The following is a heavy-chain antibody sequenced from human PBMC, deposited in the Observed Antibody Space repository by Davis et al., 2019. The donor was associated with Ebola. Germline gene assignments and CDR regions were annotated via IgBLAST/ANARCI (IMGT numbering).Heavy chain of an antibody. Sequence: ASVKVSCKASGYTFTSYAMHWVRQAPGQRLEWMGWINAGNGNTKYSQKFQGRVTITRDTSASTAYMELSSLRSEDTAVYYCARDPFVGSGYYYYDMDVWGQGTTVIVSS. CDR2: INAGNGNT. CDR3: ARDPFVGSGYYYYDMDV. CDR1: GYTFTSYA. V-gene: IGHV1-3*01. J-gene: IGHJ6*02. D-gene: IGHD3-3*01.